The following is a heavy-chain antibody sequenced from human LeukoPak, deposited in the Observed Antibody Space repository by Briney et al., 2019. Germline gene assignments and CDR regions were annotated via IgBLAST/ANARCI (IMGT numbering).Heavy chain of an antibody. CDR2: INPNSGGT. J-gene: IGHJ4*02. D-gene: IGHD6-13*01. V-gene: IGHV1-2*02. Sequence: ASVKVSCKASGYTFTGYYMHWVRQAPGQGLEWMGWINPNSGGTNYAQKFQGRVTMTRDTSINTAYMELTRLRSDDTAVYYCAKLAAPGTAYYFDCWGQGTLVTVSS. CDR1: GYTFTGYY. CDR3: AKLAAPGTAYYFDC.